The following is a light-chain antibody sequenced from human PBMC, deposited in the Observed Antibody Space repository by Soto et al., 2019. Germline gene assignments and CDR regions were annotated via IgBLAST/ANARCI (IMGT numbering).Light chain of an antibody. CDR1: QSVSSY. J-gene: IGKJ4*01. Sequence: ELLLAQSPAPLSFSPGETATLSCRASQSVSSYLAWYQQKPGQAPRLLIYDASNRATGIPARFSGSGSGTDSPLTISRLHPEDFAVYYCQHYGTPLTFGGGTKVDIK. V-gene: IGKV3-11*01. CDR3: QHYGTPLT. CDR2: DAS.